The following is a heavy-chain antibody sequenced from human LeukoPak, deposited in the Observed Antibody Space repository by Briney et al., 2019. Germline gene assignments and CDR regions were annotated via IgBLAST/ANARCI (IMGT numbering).Heavy chain of an antibody. J-gene: IGHJ4*02. V-gene: IGHV3-49*04. CDR2: IRGKAYGATA. Sequence: GGSLRVSRSSSGFSFDGYAMSWVRQAPGKGLQWVGFIRGKAYGATATYAASVQGRFIISRDDSSNIVHLQMNSLKIEDTAVYFCARVNYYNSASYYGYYDYWGQGALVTVSS. CDR3: ARVNYYNSASYYGYYDY. CDR1: GFSFDGYA. D-gene: IGHD3-22*01.